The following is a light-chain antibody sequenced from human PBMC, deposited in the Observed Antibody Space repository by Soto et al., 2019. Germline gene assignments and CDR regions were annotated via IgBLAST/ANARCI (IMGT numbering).Light chain of an antibody. CDR2: DNN. V-gene: IGLV1-40*01. CDR3: QSYDNSLSGHVV. Sequence: QSVLTQPRSVSGAPGQWVTISGTGRSSNIGALYDVNWYQQLPGTAPKLLIYDNNNRPSGVPDRFSGSKSGTSASLAITGLQAEDETDYYCQSYDNSLSGHVVFGGGTKLTVL. CDR1: SSNIGALYD. J-gene: IGLJ2*01.